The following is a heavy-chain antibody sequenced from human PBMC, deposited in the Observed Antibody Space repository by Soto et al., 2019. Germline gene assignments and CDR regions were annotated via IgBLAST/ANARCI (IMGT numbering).Heavy chain of an antibody. CDR2: ISSSSSYI. Sequence: XGSLRLSCAASGVTFSSYSMNWVRQAPGKGLEWVSSISSSSSYIYYADSVKGRFTISRDNAKNALYLQMNSLRAEDTAVYYCARGHIAAAGTDYWGQGTLVTVSS. CDR3: ARGHIAAAGTDY. J-gene: IGHJ4*02. D-gene: IGHD6-13*01. V-gene: IGHV3-21*01. CDR1: GVTFSSYS.